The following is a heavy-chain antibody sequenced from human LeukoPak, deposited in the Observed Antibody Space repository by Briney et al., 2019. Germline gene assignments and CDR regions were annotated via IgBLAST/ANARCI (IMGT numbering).Heavy chain of an antibody. CDR2: ISSSSSTI. D-gene: IGHD6-13*01. J-gene: IGHJ5*02. CDR1: GFTFSSYS. Sequence: PGGSLRLSCAASGFTFSSYSMNWVRQAPGKGLEWVSYISSSSSTIYYADSVKGRFTISRDNAKNSLYLQMNSLRAEDTAVYYCARGDSSSWYGLGWSDPWGQGTLVTVSS. V-gene: IGHV3-48*01. CDR3: ARGDSSSWYGLGWSDP.